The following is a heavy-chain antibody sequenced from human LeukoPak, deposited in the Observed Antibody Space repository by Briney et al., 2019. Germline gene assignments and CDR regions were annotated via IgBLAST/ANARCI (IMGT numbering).Heavy chain of an antibody. CDR2: VSGSGSAT. CDR3: AKKRGGTYKYYMDV. J-gene: IGHJ6*03. CDR1: GFTLNNYA. D-gene: IGHD1-1*01. Sequence: PGGSLRLSCAASGFTLNNYAMSWVRQAPGMGLEWLSYVSGSGSATYYAASVKGRFTISRDTDKNTVYLQMGKWRAWEAAAYYCAKKRGGTYKYYMDVWGNGTTVTVSS. V-gene: IGHV3-23*01.